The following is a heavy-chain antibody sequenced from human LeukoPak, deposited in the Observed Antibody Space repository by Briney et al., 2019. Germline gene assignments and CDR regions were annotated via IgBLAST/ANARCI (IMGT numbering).Heavy chain of an antibody. J-gene: IGHJ3*02. V-gene: IGHV3-23*01. CDR2: ISGSGGST. CDR1: GFTFSSYA. CDR3: ARDLNRAVAGCAFDI. Sequence: GGSLRLSCVPSGFTFSSYAMSWVRQAPGKGLEWGSAISGSGGSTYYADSVKGRLTISRDNSKNSLYLQMNSLRAEDTAVYYCARDLNRAVAGCAFDIWGQGTMVTVSS. D-gene: IGHD6-19*01.